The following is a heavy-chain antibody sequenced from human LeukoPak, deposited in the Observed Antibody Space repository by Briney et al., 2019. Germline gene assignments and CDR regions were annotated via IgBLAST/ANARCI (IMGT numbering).Heavy chain of an antibody. CDR1: GCTFTDYY. CDR3: ARANFLYCSSTTCLFDY. CDR2: INPNSGDT. Sequence: GASVKVSCKASGCTFTDYYLRWVRQAPGQGFEWMGWINPNSGDTNYAQKFQGRVTMTRDTSISTAHMEMSRLRSDDTAVYYCARANFLYCSSTTCLFDYWGQGTLVTVSS. D-gene: IGHD2-2*01. J-gene: IGHJ4*02. V-gene: IGHV1-2*02.